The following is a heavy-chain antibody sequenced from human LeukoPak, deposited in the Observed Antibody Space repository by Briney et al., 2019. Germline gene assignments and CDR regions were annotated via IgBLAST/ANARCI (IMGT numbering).Heavy chain of an antibody. D-gene: IGHD3-22*01. CDR1: GFTFSSYG. V-gene: IGHV3-30*18. CDR2: ISYDGSNK. CDR3: AKDRPYYDSSGYHYY. Sequence: GRSLRLSCAASGFTFSSYGMHWVRQAPGKGLEWVAVISYDGSNKYYADSVKGRFTISRDNSKNTLYLQMNSLRAEDTAVYYCAKDRPYYDSSGYHYYWGQGTLVTVSS. J-gene: IGHJ4*02.